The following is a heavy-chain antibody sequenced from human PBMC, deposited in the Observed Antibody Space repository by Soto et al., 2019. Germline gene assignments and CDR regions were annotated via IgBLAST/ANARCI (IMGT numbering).Heavy chain of an antibody. J-gene: IGHJ6*02. Sequence: QVQLVESGGGVVQPGGSLRLSCTASGFTFTTFGIHWVRQAPGKGLEWVALISYDGHNKYYSDSGKGRFTISRDNYKNTLSLQMNSLRAEDTAVYYCAKDLQAYGDYNYYYYGMDVWGQGTTVSFSS. CDR2: ISYDGHNK. CDR1: GFTFTTFG. CDR3: AKDLQAYGDYNYYYYGMDV. V-gene: IGHV3-30*18. D-gene: IGHD4-17*01.